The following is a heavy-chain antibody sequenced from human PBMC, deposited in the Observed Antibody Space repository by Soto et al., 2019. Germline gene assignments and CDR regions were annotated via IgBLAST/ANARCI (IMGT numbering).Heavy chain of an antibody. V-gene: IGHV1-2*04. Sequence: ASVKVSCKASGYTLTGYYMHWVRQAPGQGLEWMGWINPNSGGTNYAQKFQGWVTMTRDTSISTAYMELSRLRSDDTAVYYCARGSPYTLYSSGWYPYGMDVWGQGTTVTVSS. CDR1: GYTLTGYY. J-gene: IGHJ6*02. D-gene: IGHD6-19*01. CDR2: INPNSGGT. CDR3: ARGSPYTLYSSGWYPYGMDV.